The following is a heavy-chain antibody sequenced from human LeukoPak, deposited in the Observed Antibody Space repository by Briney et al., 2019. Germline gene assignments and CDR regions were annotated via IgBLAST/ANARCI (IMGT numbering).Heavy chain of an antibody. J-gene: IGHJ3*02. Sequence: GESLKISCKGSGYSFTSYWIGWVRQMPGKGLEWMGIIYPGDSDTRYSPSFQGQVTISADKSISTAYLQWSSLKASDTAMYYCARRGWFGELSEAFDIWGQGTMVTVSS. CDR1: GYSFTSYW. D-gene: IGHD3-10*01. V-gene: IGHV5-51*01. CDR2: IYPGDSDT. CDR3: ARRGWFGELSEAFDI.